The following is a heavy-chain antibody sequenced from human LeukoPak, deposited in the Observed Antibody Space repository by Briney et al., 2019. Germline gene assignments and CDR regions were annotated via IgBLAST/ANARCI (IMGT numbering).Heavy chain of an antibody. CDR1: GGSFSGYY. V-gene: IGHV4-34*01. D-gene: IGHD3-9*01. CDR3: ARCSWGILTVDY. CDR2: INHSGNT. Sequence: SETLSLTCAVYGGSFSGYYWSWIRQPPGKGLEWIGEINHSGNTNYNPSLKSRVTISVDTSKNQFSLKLSSVTAADTAVYYCARCSWGILTVDYWGQGTLVTVSS. J-gene: IGHJ4*02.